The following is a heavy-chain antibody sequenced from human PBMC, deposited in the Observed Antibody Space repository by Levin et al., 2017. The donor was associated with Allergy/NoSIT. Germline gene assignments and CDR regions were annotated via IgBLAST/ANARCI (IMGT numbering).Heavy chain of an antibody. V-gene: IGHV3-23*01. CDR2: ISGSGGST. J-gene: IGHJ6*03. D-gene: IGHD6-13*01. CDR1: GFTFSSYA. CDR3: AKDYGGDSSSWYFAYYYMDV. Sequence: GGSLRLSCAASGFTFSSYAMSWVRQAPGKGLEWVSAISGSGGSTYYADSVKGRFTISRDNSKNTLYLQMNSLRAEDTAVYYCAKDYGGDSSSWYFAYYYMDVWGKGTTVTVSS.